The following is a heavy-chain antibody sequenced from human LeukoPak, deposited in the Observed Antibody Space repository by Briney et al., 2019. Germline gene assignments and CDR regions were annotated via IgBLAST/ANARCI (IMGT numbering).Heavy chain of an antibody. J-gene: IGHJ6*03. Sequence: PSEILSLTCSVSGGPIISHYWSWIRQPPGKGLEWSGYISNSGSTDYNPSLRSRVTISINTSKNQFSLKLTSVTAADSAVYYCVRDALEGYYSYYYMDVWGRGTTVTVSS. D-gene: IGHD1-1*01. CDR2: ISNSGST. CDR3: VRDALEGYYSYYYMDV. CDR1: GGPIISHY. V-gene: IGHV4-59*11.